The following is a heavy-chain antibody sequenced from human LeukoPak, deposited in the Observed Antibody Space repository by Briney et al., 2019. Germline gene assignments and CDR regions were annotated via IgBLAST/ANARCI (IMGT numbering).Heavy chain of an antibody. V-gene: IGHV1-24*01. CDR2: FDPEDGET. J-gene: IGHJ4*02. D-gene: IGHD2-15*01. CDR1: GYTLTELS. CDR3: ATVIYCSGGSCCPTFDY. Sequence: ASVKVSCKVSGYTLTELSMHWVRQAPGTGLDWMGGFDPEDGETIYAQKFQGRVTMTEDTSTDTAYMELSSLRSEDTAVYYCATVIYCSGGSCCPTFDYWGQGTLVTVSS.